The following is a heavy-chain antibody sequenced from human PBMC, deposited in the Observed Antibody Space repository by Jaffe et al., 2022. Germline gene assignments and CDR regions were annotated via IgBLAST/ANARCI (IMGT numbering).Heavy chain of an antibody. V-gene: IGHV3-43D*04. D-gene: IGHD1-7*01. CDR3: AKDSLHFGRNGTIYYYYYYMDV. CDR1: GFTFDDYA. Sequence: EVQLVESGGVVVQPGGSLRLSCAASGFTFDDYAMHWVRQAPGKGLEWVSLISWDGGSTYYADSVKGRFTISRDNSKNSLYLQMNSLRAEDTALYYCAKDSLHFGRNGTIYYYYYYMDVWGKGTTVTVSS. J-gene: IGHJ6*03. CDR2: ISWDGGST.